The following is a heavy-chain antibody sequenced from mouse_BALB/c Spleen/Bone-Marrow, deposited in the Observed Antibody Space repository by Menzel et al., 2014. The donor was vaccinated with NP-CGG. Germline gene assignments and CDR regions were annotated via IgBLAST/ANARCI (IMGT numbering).Heavy chain of an antibody. J-gene: IGHJ3*01. Sequence: EVKLVESGGGLVQPGGSLKLSCAASGFDFSGYWMSWVRQAPGKGLEWIGEINPGSSTINYTPSLKDKFIISRDNAKNTLYLQMSKVRSEDTALYYWARLHYYGCFAYWGQGTLVTVSA. D-gene: IGHD1-2*01. CDR1: GFDFSGYW. CDR2: INPGSSTI. V-gene: IGHV4-1*02. CDR3: ARLHYYGCFAY.